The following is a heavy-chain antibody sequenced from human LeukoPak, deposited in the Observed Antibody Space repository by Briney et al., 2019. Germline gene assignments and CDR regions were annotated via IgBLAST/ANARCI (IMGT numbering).Heavy chain of an antibody. CDR1: GYTLTELS. CDR3: ASYYDSSGYYYFDY. CDR2: FDPEDGET. J-gene: IGHJ4*02. V-gene: IGHV1-24*01. Sequence: ASVKVSCKVSGYTLTELSMHWVRQAPGKGLEWMGGFDPEDGETIYAQKFQGRVTMTEDTSTDTAYMELSSLRSEDTAVYYCASYYDSSGYYYFDYWGQGTLVTVSS. D-gene: IGHD3-22*01.